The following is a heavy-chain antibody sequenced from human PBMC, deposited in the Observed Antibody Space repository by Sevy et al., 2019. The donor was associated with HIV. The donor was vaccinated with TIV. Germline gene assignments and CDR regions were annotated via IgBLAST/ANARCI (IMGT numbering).Heavy chain of an antibody. CDR1: GFTFSNAW. CDR2: IKSKTDGGTT. CDR3: ATETEKWEVSALVDY. Sequence: GGSLRLSCAASGFTFSNAWMSWVRQAPGKGLEWVGRIKSKTDGGTTDYAAPVKGRFTISRDDSKNTLYLQMNSLKTEDTAMYYCATETEKWEVSALVDYWGQGTLVTVSS. V-gene: IGHV3-15*01. D-gene: IGHD1-26*01. J-gene: IGHJ4*02.